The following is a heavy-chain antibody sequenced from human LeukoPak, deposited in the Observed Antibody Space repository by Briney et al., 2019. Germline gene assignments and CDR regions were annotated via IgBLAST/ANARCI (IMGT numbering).Heavy chain of an antibody. CDR2: IYYSGST. CDR3: AREESSGWYWYFDL. Sequence: SETLSLTCTVSGGSISSSSYYWGWIRQPPGKGLEWIGSIYYSGSTYYNPSLKSRVTISVDTSKNQFSLKLSPVTAADTAVYYCAREESSGWYWYFDLWGRGTLVTVSP. D-gene: IGHD6-19*01. CDR1: GGSISSSSYY. V-gene: IGHV4-39*02. J-gene: IGHJ2*01.